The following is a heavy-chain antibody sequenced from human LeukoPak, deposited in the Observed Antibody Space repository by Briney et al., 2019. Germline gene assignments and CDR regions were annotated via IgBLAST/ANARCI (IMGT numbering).Heavy chain of an antibody. D-gene: IGHD6-19*01. J-gene: IGHJ6*02. CDR3: ARDQWLTHYYYGMDV. CDR1: GYTFTSYG. CDR2: ISAYNGNT. V-gene: IGHV1-18*01. Sequence: ASVKVSCKASGYTFTSYGISWVRQAPGQGLEWMGWISAYNGNTNYAQKLQGRVTMTTDTPTSTAYMELRSLRSDDTAVYYCARDQWLTHYYYGMDVWGQGTTVTVSS.